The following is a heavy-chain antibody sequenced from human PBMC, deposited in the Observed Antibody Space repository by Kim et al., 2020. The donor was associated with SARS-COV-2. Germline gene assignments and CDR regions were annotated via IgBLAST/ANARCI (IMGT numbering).Heavy chain of an antibody. D-gene: IGHD2-2*03. Sequence: ASVKVSCKASGYTFTGYYMHWVRQAPGQGLEWMGWINPNSGGTNYAQKFQGRVTMTRDTSISTAYMELSRLRSDDTAVYYCASGKLAGYCSSTSCRLYNWFDPWGQGTLVTVSS. CDR3: ASGKLAGYCSSTSCRLYNWFDP. CDR2: INPNSGGT. J-gene: IGHJ5*02. CDR1: GYTFTGYY. V-gene: IGHV1-2*02.